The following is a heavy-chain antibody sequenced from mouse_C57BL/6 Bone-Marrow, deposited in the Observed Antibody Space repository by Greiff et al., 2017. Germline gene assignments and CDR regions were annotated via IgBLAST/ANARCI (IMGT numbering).Heavy chain of an antibody. CDR3: ARREGDYGLAY. D-gene: IGHD1-1*01. CDR1: GFPFSSST. V-gene: IGHV5-9*01. CDR2: ISGGGGNT. J-gene: IGHJ3*01. Sequence: EVQGVESGGGLVKPGGSLKLSCAASGFPFSSSTMSWVRHTPEERLEWVATISGGGGNTYYPDRVKGRFTISRDNATNTRDLQMGSLRSEDTALEYCARREGDYGLAYWGQGTLVTVSA.